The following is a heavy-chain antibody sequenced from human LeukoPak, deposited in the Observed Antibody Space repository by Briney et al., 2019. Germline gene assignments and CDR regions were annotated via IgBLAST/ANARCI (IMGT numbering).Heavy chain of an antibody. Sequence: GGSLRLSCAASEFIFGAYWMTCVRQAPGKGLEWGAHINQDGTEKYYMDSVKGRFTISRDNAKKSLFLQMNSLTAEGTALYYCVRSLERFGTRDYWGQGTLVTVSS. V-gene: IGHV3-7*01. CDR2: INQDGTEK. J-gene: IGHJ4*02. CDR3: VRSLERFGTRDY. CDR1: EFIFGAYW. D-gene: IGHD3-10*01.